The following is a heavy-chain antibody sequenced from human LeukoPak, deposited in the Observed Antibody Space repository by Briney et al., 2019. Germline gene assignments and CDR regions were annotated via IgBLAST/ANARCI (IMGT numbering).Heavy chain of an antibody. CDR3: ARVRKYCSSTSCYDPLVY. J-gene: IGHJ4*02. Sequence: ASVKVSCKASGYTFTGYYMHWVRQAPGQGLEWMGWINPNSGGTNYAQKFQGRVTMTRDTPISTAYVELSRLRSDDTAVYYCARVRKYCSSTSCYDPLVYWGQGTLVTVSS. D-gene: IGHD2-2*01. CDR2: INPNSGGT. V-gene: IGHV1-2*02. CDR1: GYTFTGYY.